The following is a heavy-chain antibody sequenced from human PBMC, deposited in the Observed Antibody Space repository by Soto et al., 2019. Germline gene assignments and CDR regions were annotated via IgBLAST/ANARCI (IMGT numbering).Heavy chain of an antibody. Sequence: VASVKVSCKASGYTFTSYGISWVRQAPGQGLEWMGWISAYNGNTNYAQKVQGRVTMTTDTSTSTAYMELRSLRSDDTAVYYCARSGWMVEVGGRSNTWFDPWGQGTLVTVSS. CDR1: GYTFTSYG. V-gene: IGHV1-18*01. CDR3: ARSGWMVEVGGRSNTWFDP. D-gene: IGHD3-10*01. CDR2: ISAYNGNT. J-gene: IGHJ5*02.